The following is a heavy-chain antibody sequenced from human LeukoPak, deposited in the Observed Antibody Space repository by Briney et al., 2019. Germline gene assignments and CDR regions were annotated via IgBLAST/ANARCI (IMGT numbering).Heavy chain of an antibody. J-gene: IGHJ4*02. CDR1: GFTFSSYA. CDR3: AKDKIDDFWSGLLDY. Sequence: GGSLRLSCAASGFTFSSYAMSWVRQAPGKGLEWVSAISGSGGSTYYADSVKGRFTISRDNSKNTLYLQMNSLRAEDTAVYYCAKDKIDDFWSGLLDYWGQGTLVTVSS. CDR2: ISGSGGST. D-gene: IGHD3-3*01. V-gene: IGHV3-23*01.